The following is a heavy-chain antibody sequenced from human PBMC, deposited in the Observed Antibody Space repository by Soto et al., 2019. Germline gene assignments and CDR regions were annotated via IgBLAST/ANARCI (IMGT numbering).Heavy chain of an antibody. CDR1: GGTFSNYA. CDR2: IIPLFGTP. V-gene: IGHV1-69*06. J-gene: IGHJ4*02. Sequence: QVQLVQSGAEVKKPGSSVKVSCKASGGTFSNYAINWVRQAPGQGLEWMGGIIPLFGTPNYAQKFQGRVTFTAHKSTSTAYMELRSLRSDDTAVYYCACHSGSYGPPGYWGQGTLVTVSS. CDR3: ACHSGSYGPPGY. D-gene: IGHD1-26*01.